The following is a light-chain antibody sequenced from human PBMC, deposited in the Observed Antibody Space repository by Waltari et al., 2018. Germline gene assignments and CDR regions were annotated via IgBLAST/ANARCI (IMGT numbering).Light chain of an antibody. CDR1: RSLSSY. Sequence: DIQMTQSPSSLSASVGDRVTITCRASRSLSSYLNWYQQKPGKAPKLLIYAASSLQSGVPSRFSGSGYGTDFTLTIRSLQPEGFATYYCQQGYSTPRTFGHGTKVEIK. CDR3: QQGYSTPRT. CDR2: AAS. V-gene: IGKV1-39*01. J-gene: IGKJ1*01.